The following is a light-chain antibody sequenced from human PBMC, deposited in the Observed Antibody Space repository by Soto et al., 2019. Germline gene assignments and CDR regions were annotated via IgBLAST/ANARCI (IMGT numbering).Light chain of an antibody. J-gene: IGKJ2*01. V-gene: IGKV2-28*01. CDR3: MQALQTPPYT. CDR1: QSLLHSNGYNY. CDR2: WGS. Sequence: DIVMTQSPLSLPVTPGEPASISCRSSQSLLHSNGYNYFDWYLQKPGQSPQLLIYWGSNRASGVPDRFSGSGSGTHFTLKISRVEAEDVGVYYCMQALQTPPYTFGQGTKLEIK.